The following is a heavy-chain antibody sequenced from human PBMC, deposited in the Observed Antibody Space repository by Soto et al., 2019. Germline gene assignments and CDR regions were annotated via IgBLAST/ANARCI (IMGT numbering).Heavy chain of an antibody. Sequence: SETLSLTCAVYGGSFSGYYWSWIRQPPGKGLEWIGEINHSGSTNYNPSLKSRVTISVDTSKNQFSLKLSSVTAADTAVYYCARGFGGSNYPFDPWGQGTLVTVSS. CDR2: INHSGST. CDR1: GGSFSGYY. J-gene: IGHJ5*02. D-gene: IGHD1-7*01. V-gene: IGHV4-34*01. CDR3: ARGFGGSNYPFDP.